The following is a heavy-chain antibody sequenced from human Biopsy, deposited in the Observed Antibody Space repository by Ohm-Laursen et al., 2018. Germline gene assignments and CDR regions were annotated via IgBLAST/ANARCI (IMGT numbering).Heavy chain of an antibody. CDR2: IDVSDYNT. Sequence: LRLSCTASGFTFHTYAMNWVRQAPGKGLEWVAHIDVSDYNTYYADSVRGRFTISRDNSKQMVHLEINSLTADDTAVYYCVKQWGGYNFDSWGQGTLVTVSS. V-gene: IGHV3-23*01. J-gene: IGHJ5*01. CDR1: GFTFHTYA. D-gene: IGHD1-14*01. CDR3: VKQWGGYNFDS.